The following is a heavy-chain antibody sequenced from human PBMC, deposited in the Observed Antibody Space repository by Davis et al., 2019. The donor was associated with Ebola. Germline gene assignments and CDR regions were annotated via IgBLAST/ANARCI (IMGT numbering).Heavy chain of an antibody. CDR1: GYSFTNYR. CDR2: IYPGDSDT. V-gene: IGHV5-51*01. J-gene: IGHJ3*01. CDR3: ARQPKTSTTSDTFDV. D-gene: IGHD1-1*01. Sequence: GESLKISCKGSGYSFTNYRIGWVRQMPGKGLEWMGLIYPGDSDTRYSPSFQGQVTISADKSITTAYLQWSSLEASDTATYYCARQPKTSTTSDTFDVWGQGTVVTVSS.